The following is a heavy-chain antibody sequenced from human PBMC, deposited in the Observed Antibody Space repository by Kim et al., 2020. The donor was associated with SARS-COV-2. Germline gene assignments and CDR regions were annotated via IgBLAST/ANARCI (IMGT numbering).Heavy chain of an antibody. V-gene: IGHV3-15*01. D-gene: IGHD3-22*01. CDR2: IKSKTDGGTT. CDR1: GFTFSNAW. Sequence: GGSLRLSCAASGFTFSNAWMSWVRQAPGKGLEWVGRIKSKTDGGTTDYAAPVKGRFTISRDDSENTLYLQMNSLKTEDTAVYYCTSDPPYYDSSGYSEGGAKYFQHWGQGTLGTVSS. J-gene: IGHJ1*01. CDR3: TSDPPYYDSSGYSEGGAKYFQH.